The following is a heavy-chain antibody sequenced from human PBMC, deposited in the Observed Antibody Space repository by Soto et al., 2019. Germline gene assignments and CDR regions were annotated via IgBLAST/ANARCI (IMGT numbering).Heavy chain of an antibody. D-gene: IGHD6-13*01. CDR3: ARGDAEQQLDFDY. J-gene: IGHJ4*02. CDR1: GGSISSGGYY. V-gene: IGHV4-31*03. CDR2: NDYSGST. Sequence: QVQLQESGPGLVKPSQTLSITCTVSGGSISSGGYYWSWIRQHPGKGLEWIGYNDYSGSTYYNPSFMSRVTTAVDSSKNQFSLKLSSVTAADTAVYYCARGDAEQQLDFDYWGQGTLVTGSS.